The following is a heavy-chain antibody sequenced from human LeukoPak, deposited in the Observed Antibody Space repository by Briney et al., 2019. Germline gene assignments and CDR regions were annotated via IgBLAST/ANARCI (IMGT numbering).Heavy chain of an antibody. CDR2: IYDSGST. CDR3: ARGHKNYYDSSGLRRYFDY. V-gene: IGHV4-39*07. Sequence: SETLSLTCTVSGGSIRSSYYYWGWIRQPPGKGLEWIGSIYDSGSTYYNPSLKSRVTISVDTSKNQSSLKLSSVTAADTAVYYCARGHKNYYDSSGLRRYFDYWGQGTLVTVSS. CDR1: GGSIRSSYYY. D-gene: IGHD3-22*01. J-gene: IGHJ4*02.